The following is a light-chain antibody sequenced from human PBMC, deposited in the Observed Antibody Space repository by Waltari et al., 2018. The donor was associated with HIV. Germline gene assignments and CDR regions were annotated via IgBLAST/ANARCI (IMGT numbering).Light chain of an antibody. CDR3: MQGTHWPYT. CDR1: QILVYSDGNTY. Sequence: DVVMTQSPLSPPVTLGPPASLSCRSSQILVYSDGNTYLNWFHPRPGQSPRRLIYQVSNRDSGVPDRFSGSGSGTDFTLKISRVEAEDVGLYYCMQGTHWPYTFGQGTKLEIK. J-gene: IGKJ2*01. V-gene: IGKV2-30*01. CDR2: QVS.